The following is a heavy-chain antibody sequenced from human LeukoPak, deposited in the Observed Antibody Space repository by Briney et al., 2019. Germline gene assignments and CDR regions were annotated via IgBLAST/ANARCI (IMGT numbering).Heavy chain of an antibody. CDR3: ARVESLRFGEEGGVDY. V-gene: IGHV3-11*01. CDR2: ISSSGSTI. J-gene: IGHJ4*02. CDR1: GFTFSDYY. Sequence: GGSLRLSCAASGFTFSDYYMSWIRQAPGRGLEWGSYISSSGSTIYYADSVKGRFTISRDNAKNSLYLQMNSLRAEDTAVYYCARVESLRFGEEGGVDYWGQGTLVTVSS. D-gene: IGHD3-10*01.